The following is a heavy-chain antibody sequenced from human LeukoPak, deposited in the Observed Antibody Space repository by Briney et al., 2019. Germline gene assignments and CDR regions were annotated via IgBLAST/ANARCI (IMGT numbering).Heavy chain of an antibody. CDR2: ISANNGNT. D-gene: IGHD1-26*01. CDR1: GGTFSSYA. Sequence: ASVKVSCKASGGTFSSYAISWVRQAPGQGLDWMGWISANNGNTNYAQKLQGRVTMTTDTSTSTAYMELRSLRSDDTAVYYCARDGELYSGSKGLFDIWGQGTMVTVSS. V-gene: IGHV1-18*01. CDR3: ARDGELYSGSKGLFDI. J-gene: IGHJ3*02.